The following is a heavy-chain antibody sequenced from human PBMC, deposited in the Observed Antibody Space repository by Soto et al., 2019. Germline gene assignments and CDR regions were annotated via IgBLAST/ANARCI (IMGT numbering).Heavy chain of an antibody. Sequence: SETLSLTCTVSGGSISSSSYYWGWIRQPPGKGLEWIGSIYYSGSTYYNPSLKSRVTISVDTSKNQFSLKLSSVTAADTAVYYCATTGSSRPTSDYWGQGTLVTVYS. J-gene: IGHJ4*02. CDR2: IYYSGST. CDR3: ATTGSSRPTSDY. V-gene: IGHV4-39*01. CDR1: GGSISSSSYY. D-gene: IGHD6-13*01.